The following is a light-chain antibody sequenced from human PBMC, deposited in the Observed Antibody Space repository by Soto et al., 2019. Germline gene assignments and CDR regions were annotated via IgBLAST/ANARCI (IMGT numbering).Light chain of an antibody. Sequence: VMTQSPATLSASPVERVTLSGRASQSVASSVAWYQQKPGQAPRLILYGASTRATGFPARFSGSGSGTEFTLTISSLQSEDFAVYLCQQYHYWPITFGQGTRLEIK. CDR2: GAS. CDR1: QSVASS. CDR3: QQYHYWPIT. J-gene: IGKJ5*01. V-gene: IGKV3-15*01.